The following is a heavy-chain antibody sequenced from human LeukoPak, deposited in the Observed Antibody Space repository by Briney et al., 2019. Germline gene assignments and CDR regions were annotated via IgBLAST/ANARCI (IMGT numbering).Heavy chain of an antibody. J-gene: IGHJ4*02. CDR1: GGFIRSYY. Sequence: SETLSLTCTVSGGFIRSYYRSWIRQPPGKGLEWIGYIYDSGNTHYSPSLKSRVSISLDTSKNHFSLKLTSVTAADTAVYYCARQDYAGNSPFDNWGQGTLVTVSS. D-gene: IGHD4-23*01. CDR2: IYDSGNT. CDR3: ARQDYAGNSPFDN. V-gene: IGHV4-59*01.